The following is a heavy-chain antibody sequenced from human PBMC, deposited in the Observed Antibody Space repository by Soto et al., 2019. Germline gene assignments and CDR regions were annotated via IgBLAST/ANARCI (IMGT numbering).Heavy chain of an antibody. Sequence: QITLKESGPTLVKPTQTLTLTCTVSGFSLSTSGAGVGWIRQPPGKALEWLALIYWDDDKRYSPSLKSRLTITKDTSKNQVVLTMTNMDPVDTATYYCAHSLIPNWGSRGAFDYWGQGTLVTVSS. CDR3: AHSLIPNWGSRGAFDY. CDR1: GFSLSTSGAG. CDR2: IYWDDDK. D-gene: IGHD7-27*01. J-gene: IGHJ4*02. V-gene: IGHV2-5*02.